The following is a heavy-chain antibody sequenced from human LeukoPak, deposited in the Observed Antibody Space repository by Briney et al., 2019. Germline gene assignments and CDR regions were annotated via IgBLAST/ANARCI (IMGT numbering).Heavy chain of an antibody. CDR2: ITWNGGTI. CDR1: GFSFDDFA. D-gene: IGHD3-10*01. Sequence: GGSLRLSCAASGFSFDDFAMHWVRQAPGKGLEWVSGITWNGGTIDYADSVKGRFTISRDNAKNSLYLQMNGLRAEDTALYYCATRYASGPIADYWGQGTLVTVSS. CDR3: ATRYASGPIADY. J-gene: IGHJ4*02. V-gene: IGHV3-9*01.